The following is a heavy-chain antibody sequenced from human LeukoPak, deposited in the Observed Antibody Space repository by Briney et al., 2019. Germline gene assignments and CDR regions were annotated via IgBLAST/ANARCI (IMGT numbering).Heavy chain of an antibody. Sequence: SETLSLTCAVYGGSFSGYYWSWIRQPPGKWLEWIGEINHSGSTNYNPSLKSRVTISVDTSKNQFSLKLSSVTAADAAVYYCARGRAMVRGAIGWFDPWGQGTLVTVSS. D-gene: IGHD3-10*01. CDR1: GGSFSGYY. CDR3: ARGRAMVRGAIGWFDP. V-gene: IGHV4-34*01. CDR2: INHSGST. J-gene: IGHJ5*02.